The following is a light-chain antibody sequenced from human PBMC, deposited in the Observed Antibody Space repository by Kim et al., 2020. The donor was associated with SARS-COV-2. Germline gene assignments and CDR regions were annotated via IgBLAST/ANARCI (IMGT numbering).Light chain of an antibody. V-gene: IGLV1-40*01. Sequence: TVTSSCTGKRSNVGASFNVHWYQQIPGTAPKDVIYGNTNRPSGVPGRFSGSKSDTSASLVITGVQTEDEADYYCQYYDDRLNGWVFGGGTQLTVL. J-gene: IGLJ3*02. CDR3: QYYDDRLNGWV. CDR2: GNT. CDR1: RSNVGASFN.